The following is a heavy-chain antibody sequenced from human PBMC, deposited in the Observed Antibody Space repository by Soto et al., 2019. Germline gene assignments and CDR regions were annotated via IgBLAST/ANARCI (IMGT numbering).Heavy chain of an antibody. CDR3: ARLGEGIVLMVYAIPYGMDV. J-gene: IGHJ6*02. CDR2: ISAYNGNT. D-gene: IGHD2-8*01. V-gene: IGHV1-18*01. Sequence: ASVKVSCKASGYTFTSYGISWVRQAPGQGLEWMGWISAYNGNTNYAQKLQGRVTMTTDTSTSTAYMELRSLRSDDTAVYYCARLGEGIVLMVYAIPYGMDVWGQGTTVTVSS. CDR1: GYTFTSYG.